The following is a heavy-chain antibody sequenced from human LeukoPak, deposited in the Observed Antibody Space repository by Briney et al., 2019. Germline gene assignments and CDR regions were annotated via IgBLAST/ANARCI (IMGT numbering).Heavy chain of an antibody. D-gene: IGHD3-3*01. CDR2: IYYSGST. J-gene: IGHJ5*02. CDR1: GGSISSYY. CDR3: ARNMANDFWSGYWFDP. Sequence: SETLSLTCTVSGGSISSYYWSWIRQPPGKGLEWIGYIYYSGSTNYNPSLKSRVTISVDTSKNQFSLKLSSVTAADTAVYYCARNMANDFWSGYWFDPWGQGTLVTVSS. V-gene: IGHV4-59*01.